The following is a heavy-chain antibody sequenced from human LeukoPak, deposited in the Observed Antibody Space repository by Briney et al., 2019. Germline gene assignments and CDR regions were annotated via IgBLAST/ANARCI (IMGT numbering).Heavy chain of an antibody. CDR1: GYTFTSYG. J-gene: IGHJ4*02. D-gene: IGHD3-22*01. V-gene: IGHV1-18*01. CDR3: ARLYQHDSSTYRPVDY. CDR2: ISAYNGNT. Sequence: ASVKVSCKASGYTFTSYGISWVRQAPGQGLEWMGWISAYNGNTNYAQKLQGRVTMTTDTSTSTAYMELRSLRSDGTAVYYCARLYQHDSSTYRPVDYWGQGTLVSVSS.